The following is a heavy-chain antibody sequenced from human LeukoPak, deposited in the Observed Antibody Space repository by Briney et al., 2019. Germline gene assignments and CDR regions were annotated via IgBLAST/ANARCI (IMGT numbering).Heavy chain of an antibody. J-gene: IGHJ4*02. CDR1: GGSFSGYY. V-gene: IGHV4-34*01. Sequence: SETLSLTCAVYGGSFSGYYWSWIRQPPGKGLEWIGEINHSGSTNYSPSLKSRVTISVDTSKNQFSLKLSSVTAADTAVYYCARGDGYSSSWYSYWGQGTLVTVSS. CDR3: ARGDGYSSSWYSY. D-gene: IGHD6-13*01. CDR2: INHSGST.